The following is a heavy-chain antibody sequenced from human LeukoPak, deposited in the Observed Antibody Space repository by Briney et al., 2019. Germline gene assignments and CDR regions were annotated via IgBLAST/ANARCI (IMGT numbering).Heavy chain of an antibody. CDR1: GFTVSSTY. CDR3: TRAVAADDFSPGY. J-gene: IGHJ4*02. CDR2: IYGGGST. Sequence: PGGSLRLSCAASGFTVSSTYMTWVRQAPGKGLEWVSVIYGGGSTFYADSVKGRFTISRDNSKNTLYLQMNSLRAEDTAVYYCTRAVAADDFSPGYWGQGTLVTVSS. V-gene: IGHV3-53*01. D-gene: IGHD3/OR15-3a*01.